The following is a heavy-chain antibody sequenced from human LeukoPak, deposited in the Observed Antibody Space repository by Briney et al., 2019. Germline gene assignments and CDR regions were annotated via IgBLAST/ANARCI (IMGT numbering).Heavy chain of an antibody. D-gene: IGHD6-13*01. CDR2: ISGSSSYI. J-gene: IGHJ4*02. V-gene: IGHV3-21*01. Sequence: GGSLRLSCAASGFTFSSYSMNWVRQAPGKGLEWVSSISGSSSYIYYADSVKGRFTISRDNAKNSLYLQMNSLRAEDTAVYYCARAPPYSSSWTGYGYWGQGTLVTVSS. CDR1: GFTFSSYS. CDR3: ARAPPYSSSWTGYGY.